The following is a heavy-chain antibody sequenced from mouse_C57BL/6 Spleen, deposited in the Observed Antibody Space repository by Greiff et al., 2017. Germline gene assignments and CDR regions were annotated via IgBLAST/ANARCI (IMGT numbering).Heavy chain of an antibody. D-gene: IGHD4-1*01. J-gene: IGHJ2*01. V-gene: IGHV5-9*01. Sequence: EVHLVESGGGLVKPGGSLKLSCAASGFTFSSYTMSWVRQTPEKRLEWVATISGGGGNTYYPDSVKGRFTISRDNAKNTLYLQMSSLRSEDTALYYCARHSNSYFDYWGQGTTLTVSS. CDR1: GFTFSSYT. CDR3: ARHSNSYFDY. CDR2: ISGGGGNT.